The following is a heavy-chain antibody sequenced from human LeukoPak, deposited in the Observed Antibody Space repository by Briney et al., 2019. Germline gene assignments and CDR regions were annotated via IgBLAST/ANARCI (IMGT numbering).Heavy chain of an antibody. D-gene: IGHD3-10*01. CDR1: GYTFNDYY. CDR2: INPNSGGT. V-gene: IGHV1-2*02. CDR3: ARGLALPTYYYGSGSSPSDY. J-gene: IGHJ4*02. Sequence: ASVKVSCKASGYTFNDYYIHWVRQAPGQGLEWMGWINPNSGGTNYAQKFQGRVTMTRDTSISTAYMELSRLRSDDTAVYYCARGLALPTYYYGSGSSPSDYWGQGTLVTVSS.